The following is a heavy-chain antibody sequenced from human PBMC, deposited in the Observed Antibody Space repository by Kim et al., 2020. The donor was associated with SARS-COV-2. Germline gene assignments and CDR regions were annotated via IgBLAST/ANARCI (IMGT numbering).Heavy chain of an antibody. D-gene: IGHD3-22*01. J-gene: IGHJ4*02. CDR2: IYYSGNT. CDR3: ARVTYTTYYYDSSGYFFDS. Sequence: SETLSLTCTVSVDSISSYYWNWIRQPPGRGLEWIGYIYYSGNTNYNPSLESRVTMSVDTSKNQFSLKLSSVTAADTAVYYCARVTYTTYYYDSSGYFFDSWAPGPLPPVSS. CDR1: VDSISSYY. V-gene: IGHV4-59*13.